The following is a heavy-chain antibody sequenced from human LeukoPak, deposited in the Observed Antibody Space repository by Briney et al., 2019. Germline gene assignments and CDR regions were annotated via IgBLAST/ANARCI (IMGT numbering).Heavy chain of an antibody. J-gene: IGHJ6*03. CDR3: AGSYYYYMDV. CDR2: ISYIGST. Sequence: SETLSLTCTVSGGSISNYYWSWIRQPPGKGLEWIGYISYIGSTNYNPSLKSRVTISVDTSKNQFSLKLSSVTAAVTAVYYCAGSYYYYMDVWGKGTTVTVSS. CDR1: GGSISNYY. V-gene: IGHV4-59*01.